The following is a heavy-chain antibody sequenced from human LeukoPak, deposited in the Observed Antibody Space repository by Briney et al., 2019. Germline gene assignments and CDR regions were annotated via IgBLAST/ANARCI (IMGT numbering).Heavy chain of an antibody. Sequence: ASVEVSCKASGYTFTSYYMHWVRQAPGQGLEWMGIINPSGGSTSYAQKFQGRVTMTRDTSTSTAYMELSSLRSENTAVYYCARDFAHYDSSGYIDYWGQGTLVTVSS. CDR1: GYTFTSYY. J-gene: IGHJ4*02. V-gene: IGHV1-46*01. D-gene: IGHD3-22*01. CDR3: ARDFAHYDSSGYIDY. CDR2: INPSGGST.